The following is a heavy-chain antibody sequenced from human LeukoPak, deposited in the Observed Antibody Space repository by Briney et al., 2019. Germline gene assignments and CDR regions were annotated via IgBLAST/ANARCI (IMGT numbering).Heavy chain of an antibody. CDR3: ARHGSYPPFDY. D-gene: IGHD1-26*01. CDR2: IYHSGST. J-gene: IGHJ4*02. V-gene: IGHV4-38-2*02. CDR1: GYSISSGYY. Sequence: SETLSLTCTVSGYSISSGYYWGWIRQPPGKGLEWIGSIYHSGSTYYNPSLKSRVTISVDTSKNQFSLKLSSVTAADTAVYYCARHGSYPPFDYWGQGTLVTVSS.